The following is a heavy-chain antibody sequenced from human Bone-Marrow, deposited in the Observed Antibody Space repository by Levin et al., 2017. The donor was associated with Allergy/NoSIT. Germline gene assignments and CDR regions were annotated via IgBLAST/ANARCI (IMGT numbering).Heavy chain of an antibody. Sequence: GESLKISCKGSGYSFTSYWIGWVRQMPGKGLEWMGIIYPGDSDTRYSPSFQGQVTISADKSISTAYLQWSSLKASDTAMYYCARRVVAATGTNNWFDPWGQGTLVTVSS. D-gene: IGHD2-15*01. J-gene: IGHJ5*02. CDR3: ARRVVAATGTNNWFDP. CDR1: GYSFTSYW. V-gene: IGHV5-51*01. CDR2: IYPGDSDT.